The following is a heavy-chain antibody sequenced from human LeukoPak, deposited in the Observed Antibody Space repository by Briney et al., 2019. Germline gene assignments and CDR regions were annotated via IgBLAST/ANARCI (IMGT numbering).Heavy chain of an antibody. CDR2: ISSSSSYI. D-gene: IGHD2-2*01. Sequence: GGSLRLSCAASGFTFSSYSMNWVRQAPGKGVEWVSSISSSSSYIYYADSVKGRFTIDRDKGKNSLYLQMNSLRAEDTAVYYCARGRSSTSFFIDYWGQGTLVTVSS. CDR1: GFTFSSYS. J-gene: IGHJ4*02. V-gene: IGHV3-21*01. CDR3: ARGRSSTSFFIDY.